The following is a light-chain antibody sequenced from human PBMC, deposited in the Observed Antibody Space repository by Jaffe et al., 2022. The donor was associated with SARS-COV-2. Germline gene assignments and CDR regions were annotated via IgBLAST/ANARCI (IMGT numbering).Light chain of an antibody. V-gene: IGKV2-28*01. Sequence: IAVTQSPLSLPVTPGEPASISCRSSRSLLHSNGYNYLDWYLQKPGQSPQLLIYLGSNRASGVPDRFSGSGSGTDFTLKISRVEAEDVGTYYCVQGLADLTFGQGTRLEMK. CDR2: LGS. J-gene: IGKJ5*01. CDR3: VQGLADLT. CDR1: RSLLHSNGYNY.